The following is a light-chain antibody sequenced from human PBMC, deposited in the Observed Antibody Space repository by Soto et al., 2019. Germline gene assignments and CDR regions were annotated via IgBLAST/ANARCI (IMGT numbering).Light chain of an antibody. CDR1: QGINNY. V-gene: IGKV1-27*01. CDR2: AAS. J-gene: IGKJ4*01. CDR3: QKYNSAVDT. Sequence: DIQMTQSPFSLSASVGDRVTSTFLASQGINNYLAWYQQKPGKVPRLLIYAASTLQSGVPSRFSGSGSGTDFTLTISSLQPEDVATYYCQKYNSAVDTFGGGTKVDIK.